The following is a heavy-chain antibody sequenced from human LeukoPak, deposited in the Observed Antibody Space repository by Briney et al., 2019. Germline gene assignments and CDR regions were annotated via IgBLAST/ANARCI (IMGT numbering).Heavy chain of an antibody. V-gene: IGHV5-51*01. D-gene: IGHD2-2*01. CDR2: IYPGDSDT. Sequence: GESLKISCKGSGYSFTSYWIGWVRQMPGKGLEWMGIIYPGDSDTRYSPSFQGQVTISADKSISTAYLQWSSLKASDTAMYYCARGYEDCSSTSCYGAFDIWGQGIMVTVSS. CDR3: ARGYEDCSSTSCYGAFDI. J-gene: IGHJ3*02. CDR1: GYSFTSYW.